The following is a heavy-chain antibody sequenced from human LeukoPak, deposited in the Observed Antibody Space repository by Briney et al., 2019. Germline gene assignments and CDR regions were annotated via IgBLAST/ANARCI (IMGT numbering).Heavy chain of an antibody. CDR1: VFTFSSYW. CDR2: IYSGGST. D-gene: IGHD2-2*01. V-gene: IGHV3-66*01. Sequence: GGSLRLSCAASVFTFSSYWMSWVRQTPGKGLEWVSTIYSGGSTYYADSVKGRFTISRDDSKNTLFLQMNSLRAEDTAVYYCAREGCGSTSCSAYWSFDLWGRGTLVTVSS. CDR3: AREGCGSTSCSAYWSFDL. J-gene: IGHJ2*01.